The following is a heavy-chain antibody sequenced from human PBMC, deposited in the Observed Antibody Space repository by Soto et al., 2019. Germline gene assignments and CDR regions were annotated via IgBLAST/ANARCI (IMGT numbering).Heavy chain of an antibody. J-gene: IGHJ4*02. CDR2: ISRTGNDI. D-gene: IGHD3-10*01. CDR3: ARDRLGSEYYRRRLDY. CDR1: GFTFNNYN. Sequence: EVQLVESGGGLVKPGGSLRLSCAASGFTFNNYNMNWVRQAPGQGLEWVASISRTGNDIYYADSMKGRFTISRDNAKNSLYQQMTSLRAEDTAVYYCARDRLGSEYYRRRLDYWGQGTLVTVSS. V-gene: IGHV3-21*01.